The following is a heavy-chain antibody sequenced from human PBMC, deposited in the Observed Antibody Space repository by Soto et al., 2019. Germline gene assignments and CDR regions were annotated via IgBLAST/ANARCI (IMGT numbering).Heavy chain of an antibody. CDR1: GVTFSSYA. D-gene: IGHD6-19*01. J-gene: IGHJ4*02. V-gene: IGHV1-69*06. CDR2: IIPIFGTA. CDR3: ASSSGWYVDDY. Sequence: SVKVSCKASGVTFSSYAISWVRQAPGQGLEWMGGIIPIFGTANYAQKFQGRVTITADKSTSTAYMELSSLRSEDTAVYYCASSSGWYVDDYWGRGTLVTVAS.